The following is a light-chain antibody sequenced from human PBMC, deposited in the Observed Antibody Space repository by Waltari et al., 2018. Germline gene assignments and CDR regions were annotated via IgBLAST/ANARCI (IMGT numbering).Light chain of an antibody. Sequence: QSALTQPASVSGSPGQSITISCTGTNSDIGASNYVSWYQQHPGKAPLLIIFDVTFPSAGVSHRFSGSKSGNTASLTISGLQAEDEADYFCASYIGSALELFGGGTRLTVL. J-gene: IGLJ3*02. CDR1: NSDIGASNY. CDR2: DVT. V-gene: IGLV2-14*03. CDR3: ASYIGSALEL.